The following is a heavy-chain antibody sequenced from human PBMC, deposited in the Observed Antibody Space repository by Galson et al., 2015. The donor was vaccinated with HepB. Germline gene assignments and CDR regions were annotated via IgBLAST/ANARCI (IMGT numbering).Heavy chain of an antibody. Sequence: SLRLSCAASGFTFSSYGMHWVRQAPGKGLEWVAVVWYDGSSKYYTDSVKGRFTISRDNSKNTLYLQMSSLRAEDTAVYYCARDKATGATTSYFDFWGQGTLVTVSS. CDR2: VWYDGSSK. CDR1: GFTFSSYG. CDR3: ARDKATGATTSYFDF. V-gene: IGHV3-33*01. D-gene: IGHD1-26*01. J-gene: IGHJ4*02.